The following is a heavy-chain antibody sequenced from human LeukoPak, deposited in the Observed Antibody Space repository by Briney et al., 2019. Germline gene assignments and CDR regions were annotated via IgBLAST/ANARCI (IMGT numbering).Heavy chain of an antibody. CDR2: IIPIFGTA. D-gene: IGHD2-2*01. Sequence: GSSVKLSSKASGGTFSSYAISWVRQAPGQGLEWMGGIIPIFGTANYAQKFQGRVTITADESTSTAYMELSSLRSEDTAVYYCPKNRNIVVVPAAMDFWGKGTTVTVSS. V-gene: IGHV1-69*01. CDR3: PKNRNIVVVPAAMDF. J-gene: IGHJ6*04. CDR1: GGTFSSYA.